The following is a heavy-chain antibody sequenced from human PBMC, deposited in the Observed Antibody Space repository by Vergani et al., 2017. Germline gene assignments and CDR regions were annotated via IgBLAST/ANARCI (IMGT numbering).Heavy chain of an antibody. Sequence: QVQLVESGGGVVQPGRSLRLSCAASGFTFSSYAMHWVRQAPGKGLEWVAVISYDGSNKYYADPVKGRFTISRDNSKNTLYLQMNSLRAEDTAVYYCARDSPYYDFWSGYYPCECFDYWGQGTLVTVSS. J-gene: IGHJ4*02. D-gene: IGHD3-3*01. V-gene: IGHV3-30*07. CDR1: GFTFSSYA. CDR3: ARDSPYYDFWSGYYPCECFDY. CDR2: ISYDGSNK.